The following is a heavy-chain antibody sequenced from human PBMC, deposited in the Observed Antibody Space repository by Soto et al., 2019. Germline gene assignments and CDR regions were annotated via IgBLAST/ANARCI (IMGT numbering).Heavy chain of an antibody. Sequence: QVQLVESGGGLVKPGGSLRLSCAASGFTFSDYYMSWIRQAPGKGLEWVSYISSSSSNTEYADYVKGRFTIPRHNAKNTLYLQMNSLRAEDTAVYYCASEGPPSISWGQGTLVTVSS. J-gene: IGHJ5*02. CDR3: ASEGPPSIS. V-gene: IGHV3-11*05. CDR2: ISSSSSNT. D-gene: IGHD3-3*02. CDR1: GFTFSDYY.